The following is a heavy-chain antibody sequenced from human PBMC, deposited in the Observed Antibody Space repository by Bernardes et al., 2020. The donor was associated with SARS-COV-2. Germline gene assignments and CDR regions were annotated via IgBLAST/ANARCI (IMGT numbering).Heavy chain of an antibody. CDR2: VSHSGTT. J-gene: IGHJ5*02. CDR1: GDSMNSHDW. D-gene: IGHD3-9*01. Sequence: SETLSLTCTVSGDSMNSHDWWTWVRQPPGQGLDWIGEVSHSGTTNYSPSLTSRVAISIDRSKNQFSLKLNSVTAADTAVYYCARLVLEYFDWTTDSGGRFLDLWGQGTPVTVSS. V-gene: IGHV4-4*02. CDR3: ARLVLEYFDWTTDSGGRFLDL.